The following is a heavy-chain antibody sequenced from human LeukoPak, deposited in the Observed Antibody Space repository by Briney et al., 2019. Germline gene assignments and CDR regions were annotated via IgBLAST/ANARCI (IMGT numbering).Heavy chain of an antibody. CDR3: AKDRLTGITMVRGPRGNWFDP. D-gene: IGHD3-10*01. V-gene: IGHV3-53*01. CDR1: GFIVSRNY. Sequence: GGSLRLSCAASGFIVSRNYMSWVRQAPGKGLECVSFIYSGGGTDYADSVKGRFTISRDNSKNTLYLQMNSLRAEDTAVYYCAKDRLTGITMVRGPRGNWFDPWGQGTLVTVSS. CDR2: IYSGGGT. J-gene: IGHJ5*02.